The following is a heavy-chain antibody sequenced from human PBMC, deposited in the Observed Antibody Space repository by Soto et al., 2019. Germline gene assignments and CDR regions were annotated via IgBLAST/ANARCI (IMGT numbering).Heavy chain of an antibody. Sequence: SETLSLTCAVSGGSTISGGHSWLWIRQPPGKGLEWIGYIYHSGSTYHNPSLKSRVTISVDRSKNQFSLKLSSVTAADTAVYYCARGGEYDSSGWDAFAIWGQGTMVT. CDR1: GGSTISGGHS. J-gene: IGHJ3*02. CDR3: ARGGEYDSSGWDAFAI. D-gene: IGHD3-22*01. V-gene: IGHV4-30-2*01. CDR2: IYHSGST.